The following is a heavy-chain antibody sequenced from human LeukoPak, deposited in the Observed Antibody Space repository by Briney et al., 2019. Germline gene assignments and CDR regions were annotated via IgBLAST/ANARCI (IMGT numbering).Heavy chain of an antibody. CDR3: ARAIAARPREPDY. Sequence: ASVKVSCKASGYTFTGYYMHWVRQAPGQGLEWMGWINPNSGGTNYAQKFQGRVTMTRDTSISTAYMGLSRLRSDDTAVYYCARAIAARPREPDYWGQGTLVTVSS. CDR2: INPNSGGT. J-gene: IGHJ4*02. CDR1: GYTFTGYY. D-gene: IGHD6-6*01. V-gene: IGHV1-2*02.